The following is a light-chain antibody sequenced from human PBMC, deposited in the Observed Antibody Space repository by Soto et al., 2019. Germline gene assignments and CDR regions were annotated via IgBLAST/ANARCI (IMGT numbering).Light chain of an antibody. J-gene: IGKJ1*01. CDR1: QGISSY. Sequence: AIRMTQSPSSFSASTGDRVTITCRASQGISSYLAWYQQKPGNAPKLLIYAASTVQSGVPSRFSGSGSGTDFTLTISCLQSEDFATYYCQQYYSYPRTFGQGTKVEIK. CDR2: AAS. V-gene: IGKV1-8*01. CDR3: QQYYSYPRT.